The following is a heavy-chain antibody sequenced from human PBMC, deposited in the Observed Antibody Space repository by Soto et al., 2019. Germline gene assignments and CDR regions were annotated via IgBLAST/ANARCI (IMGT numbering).Heavy chain of an antibody. CDR2: IYPGDSDT. CDR3: ARQSAYYFDY. CDR1: GDSFTDYW. V-gene: IGHV5-51*01. J-gene: IGHJ4*02. Sequence: ESLKIPCTSSGDSFTDYWIGWVRQMPGKGLEWMGIIYPGDSDTRYSPSFQGQVTISADKSITTAYVQWSSLKASDTAMYYCARQSAYYFDYWGQGTLVTVSS.